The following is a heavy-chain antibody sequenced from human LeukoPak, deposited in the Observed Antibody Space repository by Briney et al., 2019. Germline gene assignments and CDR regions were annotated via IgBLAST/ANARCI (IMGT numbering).Heavy chain of an antibody. D-gene: IGHD6-13*01. V-gene: IGHV3-23*01. CDR3: ASALTYCIAAACFDY. J-gene: IGHJ4*02. CDR2: TSGSGGRT. Sequence: PGGSLRLSCAASGFSFTNYAMSWVRQAPGKGLEWVSATSGSGGRTYYADSVKGRFTISRDNSKNTLYLQMNSLRAEDTAVYYCASALTYCIAAACFDYWGQGTLVTVSS. CDR1: GFSFTNYA.